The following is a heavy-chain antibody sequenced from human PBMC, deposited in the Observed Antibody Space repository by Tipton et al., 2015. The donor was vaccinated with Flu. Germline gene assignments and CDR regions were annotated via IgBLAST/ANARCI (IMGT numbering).Heavy chain of an antibody. CDR3: ARVGGVGYSSSWFEGGYFDY. J-gene: IGHJ4*02. CDR2: IYSTGST. D-gene: IGHD6-13*01. CDR1: GFTVSRNY. V-gene: IGHV3-66*02. Sequence: SLRLSCAASGFTVSRNYMSWVRQAPGKGLEWVSVIYSTGSTSYADSVKGRFTISRDSSRNTVYLQMNSLRADDTAVYYCARVGGVGYSSSWFEGGYFDYWGQGTLVTVSS.